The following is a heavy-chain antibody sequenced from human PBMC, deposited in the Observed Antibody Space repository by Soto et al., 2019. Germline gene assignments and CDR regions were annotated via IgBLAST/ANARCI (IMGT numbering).Heavy chain of an antibody. CDR2: INSDGSNI. D-gene: IGHD2-21*01. Sequence: VQLVQSGGGSVQPGGSLRLSCEASGFTFTSFWMHWVRQVPGKGLVWVSRINSDGSNIRYADSVKGRFTVSRDNAHGTLYLQMNSLTVEDPAVYYCARDGAQIVVLGANSDYWGPGPLVTVAS. CDR1: GFTFTSFW. CDR3: ARDGAQIVVLGANSDY. J-gene: IGHJ4*02. V-gene: IGHV3-74*01.